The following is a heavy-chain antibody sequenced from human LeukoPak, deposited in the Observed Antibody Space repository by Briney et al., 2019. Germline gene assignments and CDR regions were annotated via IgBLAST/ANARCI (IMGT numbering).Heavy chain of an antibody. D-gene: IGHD3-10*01. CDR1: GGTFSIYA. CDR3: ANELWFGEVGLRWFDP. J-gene: IGHJ5*02. CDR2: IIPILTIS. V-gene: IGHV1-69*04. Sequence: SVKVSCKASGGTFSIYAISWVRQAPGQGLELMGRIIPILTISTYAQEFQGTVTITADKSTSTAYMELNSLRSDDTAVYYCANELWFGEVGLRWFDPWGQGTLVTVSS.